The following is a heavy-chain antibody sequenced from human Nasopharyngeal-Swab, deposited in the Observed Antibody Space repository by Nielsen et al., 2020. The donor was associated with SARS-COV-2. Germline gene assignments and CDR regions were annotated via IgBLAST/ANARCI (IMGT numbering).Heavy chain of an antibody. J-gene: IGHJ6*02. V-gene: IGHV3-21*01. CDR2: ISSSSSYI. D-gene: IGHD1-26*01. CDR3: ARDGPSGSYLFDYYYYYGMDV. Sequence: GESLKISCAASGFTFSSYSMNWVRQAPGEGLEWVSSISSSSSYIYYADSVKGRFTISRDNSKNTLYLQMNSLRAEDTAVYYCARDGPSGSYLFDYYYYYGMDVWGQGTTVTVSS. CDR1: GFTFSSYS.